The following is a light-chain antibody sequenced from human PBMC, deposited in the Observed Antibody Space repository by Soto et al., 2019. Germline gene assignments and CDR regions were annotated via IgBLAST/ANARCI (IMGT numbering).Light chain of an antibody. V-gene: IGKV1-5*01. CDR3: QHPNSYSQT. CDR2: GAS. J-gene: IGKJ1*01. Sequence: DIQLTQSPPTLSASVGDRVTITCRASQSIRYYLAWYQQMPGKAPKLLIYGASSLQSGVPSRFSGSGSGTEFTLTISSLQPDDFATYVFQHPNSYSQTFGQGTKVEIK. CDR1: QSIRYY.